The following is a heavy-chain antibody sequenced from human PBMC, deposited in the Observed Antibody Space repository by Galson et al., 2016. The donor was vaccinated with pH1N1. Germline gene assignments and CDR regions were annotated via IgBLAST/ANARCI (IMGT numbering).Heavy chain of an antibody. CDR3: AKDLGYRAAYFGFVQN. CDR1: GFILQDYA. J-gene: IGHJ1*01. CDR2: IMWDSNGV. Sequence: SLRLSCAGTGFILQDYAMHWVRQVPGKRPEWVALIMWDSNGVHCLDSVKGRLTVSRDNRRNSLFLEMKSLRSEDSGLYYCAKDLGYRAAYFGFVQNWGQGTLVAVSS. D-gene: IGHD6-13*01. V-gene: IGHV3-43*01.